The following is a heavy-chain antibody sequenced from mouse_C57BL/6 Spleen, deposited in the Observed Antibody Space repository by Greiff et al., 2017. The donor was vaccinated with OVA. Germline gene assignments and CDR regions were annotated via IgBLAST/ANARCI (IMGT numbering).Heavy chain of an antibody. V-gene: IGHV1-64*01. CDR3: ARDHYGSRRGDAMDY. D-gene: IGHD1-1*01. Sequence: VQLQQPGAELVKPGASVKLSCKASGYTFTSYWMHWVKQRPGQGLEWIGMIHPNSGSTNYNEKFKSKATLTVDKSSSTAYMQLSSLTSEDSAVYYCARDHYGSRRGDAMDYWGQGTSVTVSS. CDR1: GYTFTSYW. J-gene: IGHJ4*01. CDR2: IHPNSGST.